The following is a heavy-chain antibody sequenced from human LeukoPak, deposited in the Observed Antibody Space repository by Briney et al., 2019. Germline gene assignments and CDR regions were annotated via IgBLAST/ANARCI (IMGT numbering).Heavy chain of an antibody. J-gene: IGHJ4*02. CDR3: ARVQGDTAMAFDY. D-gene: IGHD5-18*01. V-gene: IGHV3-53*01. Sequence: GGSLRLSCAASGFTVSSNYMSWVRQAPGKGLEWVSVINSGGSTYYADSVKGRFTISRDNSKNTLYLQMNSLRAEDTAVYYCARVQGDTAMAFDYWGQGTLVTVSS. CDR1: GFTVSSNY. CDR2: INSGGST.